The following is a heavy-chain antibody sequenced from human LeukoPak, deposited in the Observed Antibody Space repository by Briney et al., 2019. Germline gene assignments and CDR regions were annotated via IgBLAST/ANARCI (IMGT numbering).Heavy chain of an antibody. D-gene: IGHD6-19*01. CDR3: ARAGGSGWPLYYDYYMDV. CDR2: IYTSGST. J-gene: IGHJ6*03. CDR1: GGSISSSSYY. V-gene: IGHV4-61*02. Sequence: SETLSLTCTVSGGSISSSSYYWSWIRQPAGKGLEWIGRIYTSGSTNYNPSLKSRVTISVDTSKNQFSLKLSSVTAADTAVYYCARAGGSGWPLYYDYYMDVWGKGTTVTISS.